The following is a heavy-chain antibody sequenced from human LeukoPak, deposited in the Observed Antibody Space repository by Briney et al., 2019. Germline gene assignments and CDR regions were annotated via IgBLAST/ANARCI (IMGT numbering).Heavy chain of an antibody. CDR2: ISGSAHKI. D-gene: IGHD5-18*01. J-gene: IGHJ4*02. Sequence: GGSLRLSCVASGFTFSDYAMSWVRQAPEKGLDWVSVISGSAHKIRYADSVKGRFTISRDNSENTVYLQMNNLRAEDTALYYCAGRVTGYSSGYVYWGQGTLVTVSS. CDR1: GFTFSDYA. CDR3: AGRVTGYSSGYVY. V-gene: IGHV3-23*01.